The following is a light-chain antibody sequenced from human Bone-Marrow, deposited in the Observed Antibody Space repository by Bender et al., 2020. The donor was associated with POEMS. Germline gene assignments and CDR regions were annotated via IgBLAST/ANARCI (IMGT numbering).Light chain of an antibody. CDR1: SSDVGGYNY. CDR2: DVN. V-gene: IGLV2-14*01. J-gene: IGLJ3*02. Sequence: QSALTQPASVSGSPGQSITISCTGTSSDVGGYNYVSWYQQHPGKAPKLMIYDVNKRPSGVPIRFSGSKSGNTASLTISGLQAEDEGDYYCQSYDNSLGGWVFGGGTKLTVL. CDR3: QSYDNSLGGWV.